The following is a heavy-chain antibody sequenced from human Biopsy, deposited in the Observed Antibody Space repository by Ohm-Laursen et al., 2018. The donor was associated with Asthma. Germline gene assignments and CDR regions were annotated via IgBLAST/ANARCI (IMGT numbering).Heavy chain of an antibody. CDR2: IWYDGSIK. CDR3: ARQSGQDNGDSSAFDT. CDR1: GFTFSSYG. Sequence: SLRLSCTASGFTFSSYGMHWVRQAPGKGLEWAAVIWYDGSIKYYADSVKGRFSISRDNSRNRLDLQINRLTVEDSAVYFCARQSGQDNGDSSAFDTWGQGTKVAVSS. D-gene: IGHD3-22*01. J-gene: IGHJ3*02. V-gene: IGHV3-33*01.